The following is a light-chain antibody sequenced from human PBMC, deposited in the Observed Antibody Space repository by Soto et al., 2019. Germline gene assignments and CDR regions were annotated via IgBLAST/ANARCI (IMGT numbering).Light chain of an antibody. V-gene: IGLV1-47*02. CDR2: SDN. Sequence: QSVLTQSPSTSGTPGQRVTISFSGNTANIGKNYVYWYQQFPGTAPKLLIYSDNQRPSWVPDRFSVSKSDTSASLAISGLLSEDDAVYYCAAWDDRMSGRVFGGGTKLAVL. CDR1: TANIGKNY. J-gene: IGLJ3*02. CDR3: AAWDDRMSGRV.